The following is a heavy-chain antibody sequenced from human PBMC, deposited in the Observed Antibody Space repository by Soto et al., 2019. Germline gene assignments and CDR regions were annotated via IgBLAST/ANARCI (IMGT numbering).Heavy chain of an antibody. CDR2: ISGSEDTT. CDR3: AIKGYCSRTTCFPPG. D-gene: IGHD2-2*01. J-gene: IGHJ3*01. V-gene: IGHV3-23*01. CDR1: GFTFSTYA. Sequence: GGSLRLSCAASGFTFSTYAMSWVRQAPGKGLDWVSVISGSEDTTYYADSVRGRFTISRDNSKNTLYLQMNSLRAEDTAVYYCAIKGYCSRTTCFPPGWGQGTMVTVSS.